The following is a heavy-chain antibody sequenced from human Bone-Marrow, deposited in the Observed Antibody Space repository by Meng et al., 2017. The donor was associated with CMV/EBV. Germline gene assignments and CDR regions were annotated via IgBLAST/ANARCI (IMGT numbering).Heavy chain of an antibody. J-gene: IGHJ5*02. Sequence: GESLKISCAASGFTFSSYGMHWVRQAPGKGLEWVAFIRYDGSDKYYANSVKGRFTISRDTSENTLYPKMNSLRAEDTAVYYGTKDNYGFCSCYSRGWVDPWGPGTLVTVSS. V-gene: IGHV3-30*02. D-gene: IGHD3-3*01. CDR1: GFTFSSYG. CDR3: TKDNYGFCSCYSRGWVDP. CDR2: IRYDGSDK.